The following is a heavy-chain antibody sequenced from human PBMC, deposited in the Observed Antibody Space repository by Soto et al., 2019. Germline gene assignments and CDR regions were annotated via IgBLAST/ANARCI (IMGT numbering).Heavy chain of an antibody. Sequence: EVQLLESGGGLVQPGGSLRLSCAASGFTFSSYAMSWVRQAPGKGLEWVSAISGSGGSTYYADSVKGRFTISRDNSKNTLYLQMNSLSAEDTAVYYCVSGVYDFWSGYFDYWGQGTLVTVSS. CDR1: GFTFSSYA. V-gene: IGHV3-23*01. J-gene: IGHJ4*02. CDR3: VSGVYDFWSGYFDY. D-gene: IGHD3-3*01. CDR2: ISGSGGST.